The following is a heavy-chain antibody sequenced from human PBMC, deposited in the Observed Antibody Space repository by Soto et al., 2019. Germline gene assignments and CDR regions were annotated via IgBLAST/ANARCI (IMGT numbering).Heavy chain of an antibody. CDR2: INHSGST. CDR1: GGSFSGYY. D-gene: IGHD3-10*01. Sequence: NPSETLSLTCAVYGGSFSGYYWSWIRQPPGKGLEWIGEINHSGSTNYNPSLKSRVTISVDTSKNQFSLKLSSVTAADTAVYYCARGSQYMVRGVIIHWGQGTLVTVSS. CDR3: ARGSQYMVRGVIIH. J-gene: IGHJ4*02. V-gene: IGHV4-34*01.